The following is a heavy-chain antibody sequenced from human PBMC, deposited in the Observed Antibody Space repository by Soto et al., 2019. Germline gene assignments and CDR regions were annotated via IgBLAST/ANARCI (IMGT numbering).Heavy chain of an antibody. CDR2: IYYSGST. CDR1: GGCISSYY. J-gene: IGHJ4*02. Sequence: SETLSLTCTVSGGCISSYYWSWIRQPPGKGLEWIGYIYYSGSTNYNPSLKSRVTISVDTSKNQFSLKLSSVTAADTAVYYCARGYCFGWYGELLYLFDYWGRGTLVTVSS. V-gene: IGHV4-59*01. CDR3: ARGYCFGWYGELLYLFDY. D-gene: IGHD4-17*01.